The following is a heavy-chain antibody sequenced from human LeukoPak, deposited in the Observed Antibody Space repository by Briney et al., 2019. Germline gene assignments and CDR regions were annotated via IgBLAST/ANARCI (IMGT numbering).Heavy chain of an antibody. CDR2: INPSGGST. J-gene: IGHJ6*02. D-gene: IGHD4-17*01. V-gene: IGHV1-46*01. CDR3: VRASIPTVTTGGNYYGLDV. Sequence: GASVKASCKASGYTFTIYYVHWVRQAPGQGLEWMGIINPSGGSTVYAQKFQGRVTMTRDTSTNTVYMELSSLRSEDTAVYYCVRASIPTVTTGGNYYGLDVWGQGTTVTVSS. CDR1: GYTFTIYY.